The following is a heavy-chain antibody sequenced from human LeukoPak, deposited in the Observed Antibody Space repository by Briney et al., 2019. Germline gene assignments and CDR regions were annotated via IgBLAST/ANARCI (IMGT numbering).Heavy chain of an antibody. CDR1: GGSISSSIYY. CDR2: IYYSGST. J-gene: IGHJ6*02. V-gene: IGHV4-39*07. CDR3: ARGLGLERLAWGKPRNYGMDV. D-gene: IGHD1-1*01. Sequence: KPSETLSLTCTVSGGSISSSIYYWGWIRQPPGKGLEWIGSIYYSGSTYYNPSLKSRVTISVDTSKNQFSLKLSSVTAADTAVYYCARGLGLERLAWGKPRNYGMDVWGQGTTVTVSS.